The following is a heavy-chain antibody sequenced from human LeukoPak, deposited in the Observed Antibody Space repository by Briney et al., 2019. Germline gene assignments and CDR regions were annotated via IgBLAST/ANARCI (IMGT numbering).Heavy chain of an antibody. CDR2: IYHSGGT. Sequence: SETLSLTCAVSGGSISSGGYSWSWTRQPPGKGLEWIGYIYHSGGTYYNPSLKSRVTISVDRSKNQFSLKLSSVTAADTAVYYCARSRGAPVDYWGQGTLVTVSS. D-gene: IGHD3-10*01. V-gene: IGHV4-30-2*01. CDR1: GGSISSGGYS. J-gene: IGHJ4*02. CDR3: ARSRGAPVDY.